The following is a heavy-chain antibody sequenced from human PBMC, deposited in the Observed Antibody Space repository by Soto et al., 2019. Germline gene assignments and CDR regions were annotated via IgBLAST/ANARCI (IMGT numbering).Heavy chain of an antibody. J-gene: IGHJ3*01. Sequence: EVQLLESGGGLVQPGGSLRLSCAASGCTVSDYDMGWVRQAPGKGLEWVSLIRGDGGATYHADSVEGRLTISRDTSENTVYLQMNSLRAADTALYYCAKDRRGGEYPAFDLGGQGTMVTVSS. CDR1: GCTVSDYD. CDR3: AKDRRGGEYPAFDL. V-gene: IGHV3-23*01. D-gene: IGHD2-21*01. CDR2: IRGDGGAT.